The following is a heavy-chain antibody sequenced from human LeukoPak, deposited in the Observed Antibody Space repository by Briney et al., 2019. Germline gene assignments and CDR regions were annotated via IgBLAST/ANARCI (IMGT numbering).Heavy chain of an antibody. V-gene: IGHV3-7*01. D-gene: IGHD3-22*01. Sequence: GGSLRLSCAASGFTFTNYWMSWVRQAPGKGLELVANIKQDRSEKYYVDSVKGRFTISRDNAKNSLYLQMNSLRAEDTAVYYCARDREIEYYYDSSGYYDYWGQGTLVTVSS. CDR2: IKQDRSEK. CDR3: ARDREIEYYYDSSGYYDY. J-gene: IGHJ4*02. CDR1: GFTFTNYW.